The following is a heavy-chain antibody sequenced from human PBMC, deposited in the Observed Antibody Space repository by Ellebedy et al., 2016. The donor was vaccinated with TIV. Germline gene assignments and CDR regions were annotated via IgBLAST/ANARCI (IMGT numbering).Heavy chain of an antibody. CDR2: ITSSSNII. CDR1: GFSFSDYS. J-gene: IGHJ4*02. Sequence: PGGSLRLSCAASGFSFSDYSMNWFRQAPGEGLEWVSYITSSSNIIYYADSVRGRFTISRDNAKNSLYLQMNSLRAEDTALYYCASTVVVIAARDYWGQGTLVTVSS. CDR3: ASTVVVIAARDY. V-gene: IGHV3-48*01. D-gene: IGHD2-15*01.